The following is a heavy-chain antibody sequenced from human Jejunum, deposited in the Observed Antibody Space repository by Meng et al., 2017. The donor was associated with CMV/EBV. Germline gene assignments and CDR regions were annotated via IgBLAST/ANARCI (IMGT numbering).Heavy chain of an antibody. Sequence: CSDYYMAWIRQAPGKGLEWLSYISSTGSIINYADSVKGRFTISRDNAKNSLHLQMNSLRAEDTAVYYCARIPSIASRPGRYSFDYWGQGTRVTVSS. CDR2: ISSTGSII. CDR1: CSDYY. V-gene: IGHV3-11*01. J-gene: IGHJ4*02. CDR3: ARIPSIASRPGRYSFDY. D-gene: IGHD6-6*01.